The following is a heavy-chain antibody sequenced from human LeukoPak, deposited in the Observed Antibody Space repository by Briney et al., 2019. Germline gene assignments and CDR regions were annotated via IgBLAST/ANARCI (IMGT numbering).Heavy chain of an antibody. D-gene: IGHD3-10*01. CDR1: GFTFSSYW. CDR3: ASNTMVRGVPIDY. CDR2: IKQDGSEK. Sequence: GGSLRLSCAASGFTFSSYWMSWVRQAPGKGLEWVANIKQDGSEKYYVDSVKGRFTISRDNAKNSLYLQMNSLRAEDTAVYYCASNTMVRGVPIDYWGQGTLVTVSP. J-gene: IGHJ4*02. V-gene: IGHV3-7*01.